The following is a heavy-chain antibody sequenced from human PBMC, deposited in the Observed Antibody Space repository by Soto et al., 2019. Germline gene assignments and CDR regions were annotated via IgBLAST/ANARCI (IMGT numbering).Heavy chain of an antibody. V-gene: IGHV3-74*01. D-gene: IGHD2-15*01. CDR3: AKDTSYAMDV. Sequence: EVQLVESGGGLVQPGGSLRLSCAASGFDFSNSWIHWVRQGPGKGLVWVSHINSDGSGTTYADSVKGRVTISRDNAKNTLYLQMNSLRAEDTAVYYCAKDTSYAMDVWGQGTTVTVSS. CDR1: GFDFSNSW. CDR2: INSDGSGT. J-gene: IGHJ6*02.